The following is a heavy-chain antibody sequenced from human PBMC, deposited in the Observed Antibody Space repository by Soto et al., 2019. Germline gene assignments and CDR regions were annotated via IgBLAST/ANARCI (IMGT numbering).Heavy chain of an antibody. CDR1: GFSLSTSGVG. V-gene: IGHV2-5*02. D-gene: IGHD3-22*01. Sequence: SGPTLVNPTQTLTLTCTFSGFSLSTSGVGVGWIRQPPGKALEWLALIYWDDDKRYSPSLKSRLTITKDTSKNQVVLTMTNMELVDTAIYFFAFCYYYDSTDAFDIWGQGTMVPVS. J-gene: IGHJ3*02. CDR2: IYWDDDK. CDR3: AFCYYYDSTDAFDI.